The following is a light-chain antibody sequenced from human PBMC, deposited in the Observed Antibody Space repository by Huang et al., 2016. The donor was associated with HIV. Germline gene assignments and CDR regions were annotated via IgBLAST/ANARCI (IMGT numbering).Light chain of an antibody. CDR1: QNINTY. Sequence: IQMTQSPTSLSASIGDSVSIACRASQNINTYLNWYQQKPGKAPKILISSASTLHSGVPSRFSGSGSGTYFTLTIRGLQLDDFATYYCQQSYSALSSFGPGTRL. V-gene: IGKV1-39*01. CDR2: SAS. CDR3: QQSYSALSS. J-gene: IGKJ5*01.